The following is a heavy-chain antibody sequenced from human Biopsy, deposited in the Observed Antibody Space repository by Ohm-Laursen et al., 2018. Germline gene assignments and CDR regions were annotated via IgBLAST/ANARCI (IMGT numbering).Heavy chain of an antibody. CDR2: IYSGGNT. Sequence: SETLSLTCTVSGDSITSGPENWSWIRQSPGQGLEYMGFIYSGGNTNYSPSLKTRVTMSVDTSKNQFYLKLYSVTAADTAVYYCARGRRTSGWPYFDNWGQGALVIVSP. CDR3: ARGRRTSGWPYFDN. J-gene: IGHJ4*02. V-gene: IGHV4-61*01. CDR1: GDSITSGPEN. D-gene: IGHD6-19*01.